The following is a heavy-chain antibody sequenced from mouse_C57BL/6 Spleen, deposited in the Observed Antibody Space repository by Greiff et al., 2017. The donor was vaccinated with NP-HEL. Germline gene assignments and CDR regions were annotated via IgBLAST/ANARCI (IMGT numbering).Heavy chain of an antibody. CDR2: IYPGSGST. Sequence: QVQLQQPGAELVKPGASVKMSCKASGYTFTSYWITWVKQRPGQGLEWIGDIYPGSGSTNYNEKFKSKATLTVDTSSSTAYMQLSSLTSEDSAVYYCAREGYGSPYWYFDVWGTGTTVTVSS. J-gene: IGHJ1*03. D-gene: IGHD1-1*01. V-gene: IGHV1-55*01. CDR1: GYTFTSYW. CDR3: AREGYGSPYWYFDV.